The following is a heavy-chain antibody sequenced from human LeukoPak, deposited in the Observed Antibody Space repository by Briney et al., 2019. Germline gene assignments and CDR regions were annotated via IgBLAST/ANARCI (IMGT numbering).Heavy chain of an antibody. CDR3: ARGGLVRGSIDSLIAFDF. J-gene: IGHJ3*01. Sequence: SQTLSLTCAISGYSVSRKSAGWNWIRQSQSRGLEWLERIYYRSTWFSDFLTSRITISPDTYKNQFSLHLDSVTPEDTAVYYCARGGLVRGSIDSLIAFDFWGQGTVVTVSS. CDR2: IYYRSTWFS. V-gene: IGHV6-1*01. D-gene: IGHD3-10*01. CDR1: GYSVSRKSAG.